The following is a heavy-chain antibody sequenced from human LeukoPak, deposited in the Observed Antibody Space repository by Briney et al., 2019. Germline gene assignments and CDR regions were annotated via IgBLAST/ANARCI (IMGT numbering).Heavy chain of an antibody. CDR1: GGSFSGYY. CDR2: INHSGST. D-gene: IGHD6-19*01. Sequence: PSETLSLTCAVYGGSFSGYYWSWLRQPPGKGLEWIGEINHSGSTNYNPSLKSRVTISVDTSKNQCSLKLSSVTAADTAVYYCARAGYSSGWSIDYWGQGTLVTVSS. CDR3: ARAGYSSGWSIDY. J-gene: IGHJ4*02. V-gene: IGHV4-34*01.